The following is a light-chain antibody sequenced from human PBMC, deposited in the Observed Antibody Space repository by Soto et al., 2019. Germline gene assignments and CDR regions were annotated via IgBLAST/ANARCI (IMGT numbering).Light chain of an antibody. CDR2: GVS. J-gene: IGKJ1*01. CDR3: QQSYSTPRT. Sequence: DIQMTQSPSSLSASVGDRVTITCRASQSISSYLNWYQQKPGKAPKLLIYGVSILQSGVPSRVSGSGSGTDFTLTISSLQPDDLATYYCQQSYSTPRTFGHGTKVEI. CDR1: QSISSY. V-gene: IGKV1-39*01.